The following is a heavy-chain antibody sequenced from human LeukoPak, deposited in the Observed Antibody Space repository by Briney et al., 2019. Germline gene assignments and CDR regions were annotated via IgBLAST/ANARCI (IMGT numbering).Heavy chain of an antibody. CDR1: GFTFDDYG. Sequence: GGSLRLSCEASGFTFDDYGMSWVRQAPEKGLEWVSAISGSGGSTYYADSVKGRFTISRDNSKNTLYLQMNSLRAEDTAVYYCAKDISPQTTYYYMDVWGKGTTVTVSS. V-gene: IGHV3-23*01. CDR3: AKDISPQTTYYYMDV. D-gene: IGHD1-7*01. J-gene: IGHJ6*03. CDR2: ISGSGGST.